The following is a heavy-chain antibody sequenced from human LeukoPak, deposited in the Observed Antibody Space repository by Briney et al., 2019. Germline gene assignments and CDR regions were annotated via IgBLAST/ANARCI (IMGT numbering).Heavy chain of an antibody. CDR3: ARGRKMAAAGTESPALFDY. Sequence: VASVKVSCKASGGTFSSYAISWVRQAPGQGLEWMGRIIPILGIANYAQKFQGRVTITADKSTSTAYMELSSLRSEDTAAYYCARGRKMAAAGTESPALFDYWGQGTLVAVSS. CDR1: GGTFSSYA. D-gene: IGHD6-13*01. V-gene: IGHV1-69*04. J-gene: IGHJ4*02. CDR2: IIPILGIA.